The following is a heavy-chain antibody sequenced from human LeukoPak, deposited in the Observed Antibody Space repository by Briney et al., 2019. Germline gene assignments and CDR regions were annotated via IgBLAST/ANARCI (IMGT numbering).Heavy chain of an antibody. CDR3: ARFQWFEAFDI. J-gene: IGHJ3*02. CDR1: GGSISSGGYY. Sequence: SETLSLTCTVSGGSISSGGYYWSWIRQHPGKGLEWIGYIYYSGSTYYNPSLKSRVTISVDTSKNQFSLKLSSVTAADTAVYYCARFQWFEAFDIWGQGTMVTVSS. D-gene: IGHD3-22*01. CDR2: IYYSGST. V-gene: IGHV4-31*03.